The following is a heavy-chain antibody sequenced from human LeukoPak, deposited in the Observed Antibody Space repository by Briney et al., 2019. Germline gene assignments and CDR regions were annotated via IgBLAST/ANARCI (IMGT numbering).Heavy chain of an antibody. CDR2: INPNSGGT. Sequence: ASVKVSCKASGYTFTGFYMHWVRQAPGQGLEWMGWINPNSGGTNYAQKFQGWVTMTRDTSISTACMELSRLRSDDTAVYYCARRRDGYNYPFDYWGQGTLVTVSS. J-gene: IGHJ4*02. D-gene: IGHD5-24*01. CDR3: ARRRDGYNYPFDY. CDR1: GYTFTGFY. V-gene: IGHV1-2*04.